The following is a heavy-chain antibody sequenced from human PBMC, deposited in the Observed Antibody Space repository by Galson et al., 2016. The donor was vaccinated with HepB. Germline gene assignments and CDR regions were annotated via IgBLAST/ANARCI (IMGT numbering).Heavy chain of an antibody. V-gene: IGHV3-48*03. Sequence: SLRLSCAASGFTFSSYEMNWVRQAPGKGLEWVSYISSSGNTIYYADSVKGRFTISRDNAKNSLYLQMNSLRAEDTAVYYCAKGLKGRDYYGMDVWGQGTTVTVSS. CDR3: AKGLKGRDYYGMDV. CDR1: GFTFSSYE. CDR2: ISSSGNTI. J-gene: IGHJ6*02.